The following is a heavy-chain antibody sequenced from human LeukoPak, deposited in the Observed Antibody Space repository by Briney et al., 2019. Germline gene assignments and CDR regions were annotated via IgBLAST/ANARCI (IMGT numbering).Heavy chain of an antibody. J-gene: IGHJ6*02. V-gene: IGHV4-34*01. Sequence: TSSETLSLTCAVHGGSFSDYYWRWIRQPPGKGLEWIGEINHSGNTNYNPSLKRRVAISVDTSKNQFSLKLSSVTAADTAVYHCGRVPYCSGGSCNYYYYYGLDVWGQGTTVTVSS. D-gene: IGHD2-15*01. CDR3: GRVPYCSGGSCNYYYYYGLDV. CDR2: INHSGNT. CDR1: GGSFSDYY.